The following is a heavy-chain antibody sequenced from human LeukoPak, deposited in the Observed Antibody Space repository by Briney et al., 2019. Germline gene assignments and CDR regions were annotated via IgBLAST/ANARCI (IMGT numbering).Heavy chain of an antibody. Sequence: ASVKVSCKASGYTFTSYDINWVRQATGQGLEWMGWMNPNSGNTGYAQKFQGRVTITRNTSISTAYMELSSLRFEDTAVYYCARGVTIFGVVISHYYYYMDVWGKGTTVTVFS. V-gene: IGHV1-8*03. CDR3: ARGVTIFGVVISHYYYYMDV. D-gene: IGHD3-3*01. CDR1: GYTFTSYD. CDR2: MNPNSGNT. J-gene: IGHJ6*03.